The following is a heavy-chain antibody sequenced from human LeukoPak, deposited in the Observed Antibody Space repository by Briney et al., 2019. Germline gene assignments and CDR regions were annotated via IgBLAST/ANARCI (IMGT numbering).Heavy chain of an antibody. CDR1: GFTFDDYG. CDR2: INWNGGST. D-gene: IGHD2-21*02. Sequence: GGSLRLSCAASGFTFDDYGMSWVRQAPGKGLEWVSGINWNGGSTGYADSVKGRFTISRDNAKNSLYLQMNSLRAEDTALYYCARVAVTGYYYYYYYMDVWGKGTTVTVSS. CDR3: ARVAVTGYYYYYYYMDV. V-gene: IGHV3-20*04. J-gene: IGHJ6*03.